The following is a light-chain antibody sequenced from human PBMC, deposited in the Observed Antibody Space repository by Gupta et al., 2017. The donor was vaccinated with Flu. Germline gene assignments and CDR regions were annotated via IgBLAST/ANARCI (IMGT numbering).Light chain of an antibody. CDR3: QQVNSYPLT. Sequence: DRVTITCRASQDISGYLAWYQQNPGKAPKLLIYAASTLQSGVPSRFSGSGSGTEFTLTINSLQPEDFATYYCQQVNSYPLTFGQGTKVEIK. CDR2: AAS. J-gene: IGKJ1*01. V-gene: IGKV1-9*01. CDR1: QDISGY.